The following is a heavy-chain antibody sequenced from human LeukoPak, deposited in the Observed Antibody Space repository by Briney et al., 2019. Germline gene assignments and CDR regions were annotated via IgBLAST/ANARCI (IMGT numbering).Heavy chain of an antibody. CDR3: AREGGYSYGYAIDY. Sequence: GGSLRLSCAASGFTFSSYAMSWVRQAPGKGLEWVSAISGSGGSTYYADSVKGRFTISRDNAKNSLYLQMNSLRAEDTAVYYCAREGGYSYGYAIDYWGQGTLVTVSS. CDR1: GFTFSSYA. CDR2: ISGSGGST. V-gene: IGHV3-23*01. D-gene: IGHD5-18*01. J-gene: IGHJ4*02.